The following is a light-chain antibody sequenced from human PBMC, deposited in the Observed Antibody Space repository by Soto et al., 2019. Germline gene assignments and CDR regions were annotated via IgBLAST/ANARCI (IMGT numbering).Light chain of an antibody. J-gene: IGKJ1*01. V-gene: IGKV3-15*01. CDR2: GAS. Sequence: ERVMTQSPATLSVSPGERATLSCRASQSVSSNLAWYQQKPGQAPRLLIYGASTRATGIPARFSGSGSGTEFTLTISSLQSEDFAVYYCQQYNNWPKTSGQGTKVEIK. CDR1: QSVSSN. CDR3: QQYNNWPKT.